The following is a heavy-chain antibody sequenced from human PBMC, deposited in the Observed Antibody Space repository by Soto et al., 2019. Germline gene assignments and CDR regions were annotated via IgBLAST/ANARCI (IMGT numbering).Heavy chain of an antibody. CDR3: AKDKDWSGVYGMDV. Sequence: QVQLVESGGGVVQPGRSLRLSCAASGFTFSSYGMHWVRQAPGKGLEWVAVIWYDGSNKYYADSVKGRFTISRDNSKNTLYLQMNSLRAEDTAVYYCAKDKDWSGVYGMDVWGQGTTVTVSS. CDR1: GFTFSSYG. D-gene: IGHD3-3*01. J-gene: IGHJ6*02. CDR2: IWYDGSNK. V-gene: IGHV3-33*06.